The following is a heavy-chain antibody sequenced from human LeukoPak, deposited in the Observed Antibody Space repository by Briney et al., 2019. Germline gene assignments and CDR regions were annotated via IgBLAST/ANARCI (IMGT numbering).Heavy chain of an antibody. CDR2: INPNSGGT. J-gene: IGHJ6*03. Sequence: ASVKVSCKASGYTFTGYYMHWVRQAPGQGLEWMGWINPNSGGTNYAQKFQGRVTMTRDTSISTAYMELSRLRSDDTAVYYCAVLGYCSSTSYYPLYYYYMDVWGKGTTVTVSS. CDR3: AVLGYCSSTSYYPLYYYYMDV. V-gene: IGHV1-2*02. D-gene: IGHD2-2*01. CDR1: GYTFTGYY.